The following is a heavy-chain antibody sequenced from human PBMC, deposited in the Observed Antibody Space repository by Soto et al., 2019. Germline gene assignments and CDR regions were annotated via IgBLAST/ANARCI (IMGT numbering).Heavy chain of an antibody. CDR2: INQDESEK. J-gene: IGHJ4*02. Sequence: PGGSLRLSCAASGGIFSSYWMSWVRQAPGKGLEWVANINQDESEKRYVDSVKGRFTISRDNAKNSLHLQLNSLRAEDSAVYYCATAPCAFYFDNWGQGTPVTVSS. CDR1: GGIFSSYW. D-gene: IGHD3-16*01. V-gene: IGHV3-7*01. CDR3: ATAPCAFYFDN.